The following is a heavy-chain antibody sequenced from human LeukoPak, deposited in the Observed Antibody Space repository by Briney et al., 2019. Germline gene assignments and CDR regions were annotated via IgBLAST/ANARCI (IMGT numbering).Heavy chain of an antibody. CDR3: TRQVGVPAASMDV. J-gene: IGHJ6*04. CDR2: IRSKPNSYAT. Sequence: GGSLRLSCAVSGFTFSGSAMHWVRQASGKGLEWVGRIRSKPNSYATAYAASVKGRFTISRDDSKNTAYLQMNSLKTEDTAVYYCTRQVGVPAASMDVWGKGTTVTVSS. CDR1: GFTFSGSA. V-gene: IGHV3-73*01. D-gene: IGHD2-2*01.